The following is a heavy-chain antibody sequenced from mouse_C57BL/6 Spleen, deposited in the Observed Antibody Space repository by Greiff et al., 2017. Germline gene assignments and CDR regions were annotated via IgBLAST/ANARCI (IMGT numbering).Heavy chain of an antibody. D-gene: IGHD1-1*01. CDR1: GFSLTSYG. J-gene: IGHJ4*01. CDR3: ARNGGSSYLYAMDY. CDR2: IWSGGST. Sequence: VKLMESGPGLVQPSQSLSITCTVSGFSLTSYGVHWVRPSPGKGLEWLGVIWSGGSTDYNAAFISRLSISKDNSKSQVFFKMNSLQADDTAIYYCARNGGSSYLYAMDYWGQGTSVTVSS. V-gene: IGHV2-2*01.